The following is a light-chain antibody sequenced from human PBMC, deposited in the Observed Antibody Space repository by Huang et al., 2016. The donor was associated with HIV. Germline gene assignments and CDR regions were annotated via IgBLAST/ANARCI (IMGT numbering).Light chain of an antibody. V-gene: IGKV1-27*01. CDR2: VAA. CDR1: QGIGNS. J-gene: IGKJ1*01. Sequence: DIQMTQSPSSLSAFVGDTVTITCRASQGIGNSLAWTQQKPGRPPKRRIYVAATLQSGVPSRFSGSGAGTDFTLTISNLQTEDVATYYCQKYDSAPRTFGQGTRV. CDR3: QKYDSAPRT.